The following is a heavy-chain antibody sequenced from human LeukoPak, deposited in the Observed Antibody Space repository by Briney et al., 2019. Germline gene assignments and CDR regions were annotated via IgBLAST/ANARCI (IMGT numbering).Heavy chain of an antibody. CDR3: TRYPHSSSSGGNWFDP. V-gene: IGHV3-49*03. J-gene: IGHJ5*02. Sequence: LSLTCAVYGGSFSGYYWSWIRQPPGKGLEWVGFIRSKAYGGTTEYAASVKGRFTISRDDSKSIAYLQMNSLKTEDTAVYYCTRYPHSSSSGGNWFDPWGQGTLVTVSS. D-gene: IGHD6-6*01. CDR2: IRSKAYGGTT. CDR1: GGSFSGYY.